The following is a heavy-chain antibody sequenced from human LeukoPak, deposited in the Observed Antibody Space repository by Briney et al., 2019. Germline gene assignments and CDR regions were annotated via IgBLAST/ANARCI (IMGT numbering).Heavy chain of an antibody. CDR2: INWNGGST. D-gene: IGHD2-21*02. V-gene: IGHV3-20*04. CDR1: GFTFDDYG. CDR3: ARFVVVTATKYYFDY. J-gene: IGHJ4*02. Sequence: SGGSLRLSCAASGFTFDDYGMSWVRQAPGKGLEWVSGINWNGGSTGYADSVKGRFTISRDNAKNSLYLQMNSLRAEDTALYYCARFVVVTATKYYFDYWGQGTLVTVSS.